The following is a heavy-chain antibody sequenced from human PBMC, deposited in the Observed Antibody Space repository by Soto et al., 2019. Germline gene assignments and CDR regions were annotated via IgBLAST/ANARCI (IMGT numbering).Heavy chain of an antibody. Sequence: GGSLRLSCAASGFTFSCYAMSWVRQAPGKGLEWVSAISGSGGSTYYADSVKGRFTISRDNSKNTLYLQMNSLRAEDTAVYYCAKLPYSSSWQPFDYWGQGTLVTVSS. D-gene: IGHD6-13*01. CDR3: AKLPYSSSWQPFDY. J-gene: IGHJ4*02. CDR1: GFTFSCYA. V-gene: IGHV3-23*01. CDR2: ISGSGGST.